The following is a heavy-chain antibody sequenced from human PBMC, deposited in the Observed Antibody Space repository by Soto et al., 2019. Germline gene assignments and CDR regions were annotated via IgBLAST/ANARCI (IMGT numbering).Heavy chain of an antibody. J-gene: IGHJ4*02. Sequence: QVQLVESGGGVVQPGRSLRLSCAASGFTFSSYGMHWVRQAPGKGLEWVAVIWYDGSNKYYADSVKGRFTISRDNSKNTLYLQMNSLRAEDTAVYYCARDEGYCSGGSCNTLFDYWGQGTLVPVSS. CDR1: GFTFSSYG. V-gene: IGHV3-33*01. CDR2: IWYDGSNK. CDR3: ARDEGYCSGGSCNTLFDY. D-gene: IGHD2-15*01.